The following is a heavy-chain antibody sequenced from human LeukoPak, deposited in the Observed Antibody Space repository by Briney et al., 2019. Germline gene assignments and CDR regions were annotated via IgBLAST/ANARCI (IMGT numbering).Heavy chain of an antibody. CDR3: ARDSVYGDYLFQH. D-gene: IGHD4-17*01. CDR1: GFTFSSYA. CDR2: ISYDGSNK. Sequence: PGRSLRLSCAASGFTFSSYAMHWVRQAPGKGLEWVAVISYDGSNKYYADSVKGRFTISRDNSENTLYLQMNSLRAEDTAVYYCARDSVYGDYLFQHWGQGTLVTVSS. V-gene: IGHV3-30-3*01. J-gene: IGHJ1*01.